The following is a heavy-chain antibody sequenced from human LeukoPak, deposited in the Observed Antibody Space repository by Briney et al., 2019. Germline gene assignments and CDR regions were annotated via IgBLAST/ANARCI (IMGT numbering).Heavy chain of an antibody. Sequence: GGSLRLSCAASGFTFNSYAMHWVRQAPGKGLEWVAFIRYDGSYKYYADSVKGRFTISRDNSKNTLYLQMNSLRAEDTAVYYCAKDPRRYSRTGGYFDYWGQGTLVTVSS. V-gene: IGHV3-30*02. CDR3: AKDPRRYSRTGGYFDY. J-gene: IGHJ4*02. CDR2: IRYDGSYK. CDR1: GFTFNSYA. D-gene: IGHD6-13*01.